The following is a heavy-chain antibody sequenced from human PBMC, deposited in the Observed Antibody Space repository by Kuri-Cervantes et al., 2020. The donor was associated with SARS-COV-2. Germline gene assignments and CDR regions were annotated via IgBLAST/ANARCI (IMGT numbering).Heavy chain of an antibody. D-gene: IGHD4-23*01. Sequence: SETLSLTCTVSGYSISSGDYWGWIRQPPGKGLEWIGSIYYSGSTYYNPSLKSRVTISVDTSKNQFSLKLSSVTAADTAVYYCATDYGGNPLMYWGQGTLVTVSS. CDR2: IYYSGST. CDR1: GYSISSGDY. V-gene: IGHV4-38-2*02. J-gene: IGHJ4*02. CDR3: ATDYGGNPLMY.